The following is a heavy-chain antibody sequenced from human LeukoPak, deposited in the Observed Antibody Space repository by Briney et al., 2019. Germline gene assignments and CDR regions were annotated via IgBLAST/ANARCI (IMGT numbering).Heavy chain of an antibody. D-gene: IGHD1-1*01. Sequence: SPGGSLRLSCAASGFTFSNAWMSWVRQAPGKGLEWVGRIKSKTDGGTTDYAAPLKGRFTISRDESENTLYLQMNGLQTDDTAVYYCATDPERWQLALGFWGQGTLVTVSS. J-gene: IGHJ4*02. V-gene: IGHV3-15*01. CDR1: GFTFSNAW. CDR3: ATDPERWQLALGF. CDR2: IKSKTDGGTT.